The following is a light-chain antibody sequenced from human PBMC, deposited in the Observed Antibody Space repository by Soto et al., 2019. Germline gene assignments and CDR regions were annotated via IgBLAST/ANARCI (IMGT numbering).Light chain of an antibody. V-gene: IGKV3-15*01. CDR2: GAS. J-gene: IGKJ4*01. Sequence: EIVMTQSPATLSVSPGERPTLSCRASQSVSSNLAWYQQKPGQPPRLLIYGASTRATGIPARFSGSGSGTEFTHTISSLQSEDFAVYYCQQYNNWPLTFGGGTKVEIK. CDR1: QSVSSN. CDR3: QQYNNWPLT.